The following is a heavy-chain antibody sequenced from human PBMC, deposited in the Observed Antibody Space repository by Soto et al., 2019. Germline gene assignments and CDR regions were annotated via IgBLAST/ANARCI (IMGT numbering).Heavy chain of an antibody. CDR3: AIIAAAGTSELYYYYYGMDV. J-gene: IGHJ6*02. CDR2: INPSGGST. CDR1: GYTFTSYY. Sequence: GASVKVSCKASGYTFTSYYMHWVRQAPGQGLEWMGIINPSGGSTSYAQKFQGRVTMTRDTSTSTVYMELSSLRSEDTAVYYCAIIAAAGTSELYYYYYGMDVWGQGTTVTVSS. D-gene: IGHD6-13*01. V-gene: IGHV1-46*01.